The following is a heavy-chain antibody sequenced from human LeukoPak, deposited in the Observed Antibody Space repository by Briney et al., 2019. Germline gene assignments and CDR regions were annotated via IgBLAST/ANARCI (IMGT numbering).Heavy chain of an antibody. D-gene: IGHD3-10*01. CDR1: GGSFSGYY. Sequence: SETLSLTCAVYGGSFSGYYWSWIRQPPGKGLEWIGEINHSGSTNYNPSLKSRVTISVDTSKNQFSLKLSSVTAADTAVYYCARFTVRGGVDYWGQGTLVTVSS. V-gene: IGHV4-34*01. CDR3: ARFTVRGGVDY. CDR2: INHSGST. J-gene: IGHJ4*02.